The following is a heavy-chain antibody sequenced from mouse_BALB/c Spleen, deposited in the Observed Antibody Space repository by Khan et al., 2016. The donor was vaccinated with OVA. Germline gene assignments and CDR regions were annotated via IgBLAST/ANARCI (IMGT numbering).Heavy chain of an antibody. CDR1: GYTFTIYG. CDR3: ARVGYNGSMDY. D-gene: IGHD2-14*01. CDR2: INTYTGEP. J-gene: IGHJ4*01. V-gene: IGHV9-3-1*01. Sequence: QIQLVQSGPELRKPGETVKISCKASGYTFTIYGMNWVRQAPGKGLKWMGWINTYTGEPSYADDFKGRFAFSLDTSASTAYLQLNNLKNEDTATFVCARVGYNGSMDYWGQGTSVTVSS.